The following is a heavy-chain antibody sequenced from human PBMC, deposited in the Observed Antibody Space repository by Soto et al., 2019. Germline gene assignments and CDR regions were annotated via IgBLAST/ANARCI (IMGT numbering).Heavy chain of an antibody. V-gene: IGHV1-2*02. Sequence: GASMKDSCKASGYTFTGYFRHWVRQAPGQGLEWMGWINPYSGGADYAQSFQGRVTMTRDTSISTVYMELSRLRFDDTAVYYCARVIRGAYYNSPLDTWGQGTVVTVSS. J-gene: IGHJ5*02. CDR3: ARVIRGAYYNSPLDT. D-gene: IGHD3-10*01. CDR1: GYTFTGYF. CDR2: INPYSGGA.